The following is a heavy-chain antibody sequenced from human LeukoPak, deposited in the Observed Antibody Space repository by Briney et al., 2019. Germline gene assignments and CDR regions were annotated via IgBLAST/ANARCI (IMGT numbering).Heavy chain of an antibody. D-gene: IGHD3-9*01. J-gene: IGHJ4*02. V-gene: IGHV4-30-4*01. Sequence: SQTLSLTCTVSVGSISSGDYYWSWIRQPPGKGLEWIGYIYYSGSTYYNPSLKSRVTISVDTSKNQFSLKLSSVTAADTAVYYCASEQGDILTGVIDYWGQGTLVTVSS. CDR1: VGSISSGDYY. CDR2: IYYSGST. CDR3: ASEQGDILTGVIDY.